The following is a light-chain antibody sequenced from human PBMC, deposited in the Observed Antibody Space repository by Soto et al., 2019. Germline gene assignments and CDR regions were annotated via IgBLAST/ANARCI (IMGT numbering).Light chain of an antibody. Sequence: DIVMTQSPDSLAVCLSERATINCKSSQNILYSSNNNNYLAWYQQKPGQPPRLLIYWASTREFGVPDRFSGSGSGTDFTLTISSLQAEDVAVYYCHQFYSTPYTFGQGTKLEIK. CDR1: QNILYSSNNNNY. CDR3: HQFYSTPYT. V-gene: IGKV4-1*01. J-gene: IGKJ2*01. CDR2: WAS.